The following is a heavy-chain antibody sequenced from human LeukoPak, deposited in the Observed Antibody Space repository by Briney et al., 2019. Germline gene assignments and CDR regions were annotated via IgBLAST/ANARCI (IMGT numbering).Heavy chain of an antibody. CDR3: ARDVWTGVAVSDY. CDR2: IKEDGSIQ. CDR1: GLTLSSYW. J-gene: IGHJ4*02. Sequence: GESLTLSCVASGLTLSSYWMTWLRHPPGKGLEWLANIKEDGSIQYYLDSVRGRFTISRDNAKTSVYLQLNSLRADGTAVYYCARDVWTGVAVSDYWGQGTLVTVSS. V-gene: IGHV3-7*01. D-gene: IGHD6-19*01.